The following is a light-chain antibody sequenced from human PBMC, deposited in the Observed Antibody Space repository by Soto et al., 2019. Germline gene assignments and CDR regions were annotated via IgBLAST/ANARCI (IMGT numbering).Light chain of an antibody. CDR1: SSNIGNNY. J-gene: IGLJ1*01. CDR2: ETN. CDR3: GTWDSGLSAHV. V-gene: IGLV1-51*02. Sequence: QSVLTQSPSVSAAPGQKVTISCSGSSSNIGNNYVSWYQQLPGTAPKLLIYETNKRPSGIPDRFSGSKSGTSATLGITGLQTGDEADYYCGTWDSGLSAHVFGTGTKVTVL.